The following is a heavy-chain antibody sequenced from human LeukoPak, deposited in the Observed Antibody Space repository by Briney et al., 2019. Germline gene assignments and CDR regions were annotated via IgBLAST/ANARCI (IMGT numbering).Heavy chain of an antibody. CDR1: GYTITGYY. V-gene: IGHV1-2*02. CDR2: INPNSGGT. D-gene: IGHD1-26*01. CDR3: ARINTDSGSYYDY. J-gene: IGHJ4*02. Sequence: GASVKVSCKASGYTITGYYMHWVRQAPGQGLESMGWINPNSGGTNYAQKFQGRVTMTRDTSISTAYMELSRLRSDDTAVYYCARINTDSGSYYDYWGQGTLVTVSS.